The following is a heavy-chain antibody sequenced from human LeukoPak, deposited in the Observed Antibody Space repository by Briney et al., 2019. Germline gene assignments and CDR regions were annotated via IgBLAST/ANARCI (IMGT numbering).Heavy chain of an antibody. CDR2: VSDSGGRT. CDR3: AKAAAGWELPNIWFDP. J-gene: IGHJ5*02. Sequence: GGSLRLSCAVSAITLSNSGMSWVRQAPGNWLESDAGVSDSGGRTNYADFVKGRFTISRDNSKNTLYLQMNSLRAEDAAVYYCAKAAAGWELPNIWFDPWGQGTLVTVSS. D-gene: IGHD1-26*01. V-gene: IGHV3-23*01. CDR1: AITLSNSG.